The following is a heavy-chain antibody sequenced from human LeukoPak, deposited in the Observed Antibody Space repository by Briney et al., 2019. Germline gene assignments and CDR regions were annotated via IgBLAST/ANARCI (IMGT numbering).Heavy chain of an antibody. CDR1: GYMFLKNG. CDR2: ISAHNGDK. D-gene: IGHD5-24*01. CDR3: ARELREEMAPELETDAFDI. V-gene: IGHV1-18*01. J-gene: IGHJ3*02. Sequence: ASVKVFCKSFGYMFLKNGIRWARQAPGQGREGMGWISAHNGDKNYAPKFQGRVTMTTDTSTSTIYMEMRNLRSDDTAVYYCARELREEMAPELETDAFDIWGQGTVVTVSS.